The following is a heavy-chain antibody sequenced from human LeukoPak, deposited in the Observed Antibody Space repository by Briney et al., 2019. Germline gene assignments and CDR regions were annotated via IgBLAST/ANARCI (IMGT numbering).Heavy chain of an antibody. V-gene: IGHV1-24*01. CDR3: ATRYDSSGYPLDY. CDR1: GYTLTELS. Sequence: ASVKVSCKVSGYTLTELSMHWVRQAPGKGLEWMGGFDSEDGETIYAQKFQGRVTMSEDTSTDTAYMELRSLRSEDTAVYYCATRYDSSGYPLDYWGQGTLVTVSS. D-gene: IGHD3-22*01. J-gene: IGHJ4*02. CDR2: FDSEDGET.